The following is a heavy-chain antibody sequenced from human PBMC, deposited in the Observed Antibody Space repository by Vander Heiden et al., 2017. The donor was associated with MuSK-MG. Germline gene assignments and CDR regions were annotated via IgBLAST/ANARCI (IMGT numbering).Heavy chain of an antibody. J-gene: IGHJ4*02. D-gene: IGHD3-22*01. V-gene: IGHV3-49*04. CDR3: TRSYDTSGFYSRY. CDR1: GFIFGDYA. CDR2: IRRKASGGTT. Sequence: EVQLVESGGGLVQPGRSLRLSCTASGFIFGDYAMSWVRQAPGKGLEWVGFIRRKASGGTTENAASVKGRFTISRDDSKSIAYLQMNSLETEDTAVYYCTRSYDTSGFYSRYWGQGTLVTVSS.